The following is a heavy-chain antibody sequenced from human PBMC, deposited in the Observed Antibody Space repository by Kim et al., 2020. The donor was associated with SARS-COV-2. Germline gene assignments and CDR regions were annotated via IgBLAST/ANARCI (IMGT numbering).Heavy chain of an antibody. Sequence: GGSLRLSCAASGFTFSSYGMHWVRQAPGKGLEWVAVISYDGSNKYYADSVKGRFTISRDNSKNTLYLQMNSLRAEDTAVYYCAREGYCSSTSCPRTLPTAPYYYYGMDVWGQGTTVTVSS. V-gene: IGHV3-33*05. CDR3: AREGYCSSTSCPRTLPTAPYYYYGMDV. CDR2: ISYDGSNK. J-gene: IGHJ6*02. D-gene: IGHD2-2*01. CDR1: GFTFSSYG.